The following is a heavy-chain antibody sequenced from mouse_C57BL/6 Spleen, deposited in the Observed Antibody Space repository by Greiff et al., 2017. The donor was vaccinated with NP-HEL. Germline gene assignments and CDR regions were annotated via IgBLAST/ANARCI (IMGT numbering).Heavy chain of an antibody. Sequence: EVQLQQSGGDLVKPGGSLKLSCAASGFTFSSYGMSWVRQTPDKRLEWVATISSGGSYTYYPDSVKGRFTISRDNATNTLYLQMSSLKSEDTAMYYCASHPLYGSSPYYFDYWGQGTTLTVSS. CDR2: ISSGGSYT. J-gene: IGHJ2*01. D-gene: IGHD1-1*01. V-gene: IGHV5-6*01. CDR3: ASHPLYGSSPYYFDY. CDR1: GFTFSSYG.